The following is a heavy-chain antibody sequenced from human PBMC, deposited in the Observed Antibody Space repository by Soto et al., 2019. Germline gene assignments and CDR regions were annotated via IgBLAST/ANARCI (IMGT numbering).Heavy chain of an antibody. CDR2: IIPIFGTA. V-gene: IGHV1-69*13. J-gene: IGHJ3*02. CDR1: GGTFSSYA. D-gene: IGHD5-12*01. CDR3: ARGSSGYADDAFDI. Sequence: SVKVSCKASGGTFSSYAISWVRQAPGQGLEWMGGIIPIFGTANYAQKFQGRVTITADESTSTAYMELSSLRSEDTAVYYCARGSSGYADDAFDIWGQGTMVTVSS.